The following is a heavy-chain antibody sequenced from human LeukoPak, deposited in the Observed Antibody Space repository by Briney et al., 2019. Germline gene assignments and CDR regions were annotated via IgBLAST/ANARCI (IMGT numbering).Heavy chain of an antibody. J-gene: IGHJ4*02. Sequence: SETLSLTCTVSGGSISSYYWSWIRPPPGKGLEWIGYIYYSRSTNYNPSLKSRVTISVDTSKNQFSLKLSSVTAADTAVYYCAAYGSGSYYNGGYFDYWGQGTLVTVSS. CDR3: AAYGSGSYYNGGYFDY. CDR1: GGSISSYY. CDR2: IYYSRST. D-gene: IGHD3-10*01. V-gene: IGHV4-59*01.